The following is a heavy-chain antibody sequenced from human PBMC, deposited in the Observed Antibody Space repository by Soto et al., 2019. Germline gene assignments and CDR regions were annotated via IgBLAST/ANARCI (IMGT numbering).Heavy chain of an antibody. J-gene: IGHJ5*02. D-gene: IGHD6-13*01. CDR2: INAGNGKT. Sequence: ASVKVSCKASGYTFTSYAMHWVSQAPGQRLEWMGWINAGNGKTKYSQKFQGRVTITRDTSASTAYMELSSLRSEDTAVYYCAGAQTIAAAVGKWFEPWGQGTMVELSS. V-gene: IGHV1-3*01. CDR1: GYTFTSYA. CDR3: AGAQTIAAAVGKWFEP.